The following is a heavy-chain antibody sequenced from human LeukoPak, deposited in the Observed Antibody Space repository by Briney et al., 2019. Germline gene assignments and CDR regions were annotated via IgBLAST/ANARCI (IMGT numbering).Heavy chain of an antibody. CDR3: ARSDYTDY. V-gene: IGHV3-74*01. Sequence: GGSLRLSCAASGFTFSSYWMHWVRQAPGKGLVWVSRIKGDGSSPTYADSVKGRFTISRDNAKNALYLQMNSLRADDTAVYYCARSDYTDYWGQGTLVTASS. D-gene: IGHD3-3*01. J-gene: IGHJ4*02. CDR2: IKGDGSSP. CDR1: GFTFSSYW.